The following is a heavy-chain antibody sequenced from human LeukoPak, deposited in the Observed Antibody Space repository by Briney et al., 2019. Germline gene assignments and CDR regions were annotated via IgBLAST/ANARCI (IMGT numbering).Heavy chain of an antibody. V-gene: IGHV3-23*01. Sequence: GGSLRLSCAASGFSFSSYAMNWVRQAPGKGLEWVSTISDNTYYADSVKGRFTISRDNSKNTLYLQMNSLRVEDTAVYYCAVKGHSGWENWFDPWGQGTLVIVSS. CDR1: GFSFSSYA. D-gene: IGHD6-19*01. J-gene: IGHJ5*02. CDR2: ISDNT. CDR3: AVKGHSGWENWFDP.